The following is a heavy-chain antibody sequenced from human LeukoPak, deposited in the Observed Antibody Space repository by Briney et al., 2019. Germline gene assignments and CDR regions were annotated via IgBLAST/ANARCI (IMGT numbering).Heavy chain of an antibody. CDR1: GFSLSTDGVG. J-gene: IGHJ5*02. Sequence: KESGPKLVQPTQTLTLTCTYSGFSLSTDGVGVGGLRQPPGKALAWPPPIYWDDDKRYSPSLKSRLTITKDTSKNQVVLTMTNMDPVDTATYYCAHQRGDYYDSSGSFAWGQGTLVTVSS. CDR2: IYWDDDK. V-gene: IGHV2-5*02. D-gene: IGHD3-22*01. CDR3: AHQRGDYYDSSGSFA.